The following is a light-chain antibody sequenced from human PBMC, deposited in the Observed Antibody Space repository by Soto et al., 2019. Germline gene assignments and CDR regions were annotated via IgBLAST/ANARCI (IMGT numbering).Light chain of an antibody. Sequence: QSVLTQPASVSGSPGQSITISCTGTSSDVGSYNFVSWYQQLPGKAPKLMIYDVSNRPSGVSNRFSGSKSGNTASLTISGLQAEDEADYYCSSYTTSSNYVFGSGTRSPS. CDR1: SSDVGSYNF. J-gene: IGLJ1*01. CDR3: SSYTTSSNYV. CDR2: DVS. V-gene: IGLV2-14*01.